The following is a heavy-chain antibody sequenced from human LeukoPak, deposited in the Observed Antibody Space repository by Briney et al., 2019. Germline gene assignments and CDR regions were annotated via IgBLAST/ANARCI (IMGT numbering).Heavy chain of an antibody. J-gene: IGHJ3*02. Sequence: GGSLRLSCAASGFTFSSYAMHWVRQAPGKGLEWVAVISYDGSNKYYADSVKGRFTISRDNSKNTLYLQMNSLRAEDTAVYYCARSNWADAFDTWGQGTMVTVSS. D-gene: IGHD7-27*01. CDR3: ARSNWADAFDT. V-gene: IGHV3-30*04. CDR2: ISYDGSNK. CDR1: GFTFSSYA.